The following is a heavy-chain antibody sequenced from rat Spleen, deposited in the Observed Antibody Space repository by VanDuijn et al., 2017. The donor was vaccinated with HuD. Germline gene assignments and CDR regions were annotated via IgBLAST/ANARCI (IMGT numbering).Heavy chain of an antibody. J-gene: IGHJ2*01. CDR2: IWSGGST. D-gene: IGHD3-1*01. Sequence: QVQLKESGPGLVQPSQTLSLTCTVSGLSLTSNSVSWIRQPPGKGLEWMGAIWSGGSTDYNSALKSRLSISRDTSKNQVFLKMNSLQTDDTGTYYCTIHPRYWGQGVMVTVSS. V-gene: IGHV2-1*01. CDR3: TIHPRY. CDR1: GLSLTSNS.